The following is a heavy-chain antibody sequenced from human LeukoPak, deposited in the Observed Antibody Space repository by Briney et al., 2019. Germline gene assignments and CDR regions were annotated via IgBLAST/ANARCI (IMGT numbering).Heavy chain of an antibody. CDR2: IGGSGAGT. Sequence: PGGSLRLSCAASGLTFSDYAMSWVRQAPGKGLEWVSSIGGSGAGTYYADSVKGRFTISRDNSKNTLYLQMNSLRAEDTAVYYCAKDVTRQYDYYYYYGMDVWGQGTTVTVSS. D-gene: IGHD4-11*01. CDR3: AKDVTRQYDYYYYYGMDV. CDR1: GLTFSDYA. J-gene: IGHJ6*02. V-gene: IGHV3-23*01.